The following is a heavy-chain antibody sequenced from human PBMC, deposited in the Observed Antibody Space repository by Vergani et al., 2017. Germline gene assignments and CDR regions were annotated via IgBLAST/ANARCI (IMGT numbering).Heavy chain of an antibody. CDR2: IYPGDSDT. J-gene: IGHJ4*02. D-gene: IGHD4-17*01. V-gene: IGHV5-51*03. Sequence: EVQLVPSGAEVKTPGESLKISCKGSGYSFTSYWIGWVRQMPGKGLEWMGIIYPGDSDTRYSPSFQGQVTISADNSISTAYLQWSSLKASDTAMYYCARPTVTTGLWLIDYGDQGTLVTVSS. CDR1: GYSFTSYW. CDR3: ARPTVTTGLWLIDY.